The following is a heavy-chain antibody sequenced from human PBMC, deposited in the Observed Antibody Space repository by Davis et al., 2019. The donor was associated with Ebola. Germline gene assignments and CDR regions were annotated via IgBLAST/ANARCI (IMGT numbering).Heavy chain of an antibody. Sequence: PGGSLRLSCAASRFTFSGHWMGWVRQAPGKGPEWVAKTNPDGSQKYYVDSVKGRFTISRDNAKNSLYLQMNSLRAEDTAVYYCAGPYMQDSNYWGQGTLVTVSS. V-gene: IGHV3-7*01. J-gene: IGHJ4*02. D-gene: IGHD3-16*01. CDR2: TNPDGSQK. CDR1: RFTFSGHW. CDR3: AGPYMQDSNY.